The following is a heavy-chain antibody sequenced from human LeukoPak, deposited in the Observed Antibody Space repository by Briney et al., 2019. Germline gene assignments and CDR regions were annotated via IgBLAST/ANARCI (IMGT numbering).Heavy chain of an antibody. CDR3: ARSPIAVAGPFDY. CDR1: GYSISSGYY. J-gene: IGHJ4*02. V-gene: IGHV4-38-2*01. CDR2: IYHSGST. D-gene: IGHD6-19*01. Sequence: SETLSLTCAVSGYSISSGYYWGWIRQPPGKGLEWIGSIYHSGSTYYNPSLKSRVTISVDTSKNQFSLKLSSVTAADTAVYYCARSPIAVAGPFDYWGQGILVTVSS.